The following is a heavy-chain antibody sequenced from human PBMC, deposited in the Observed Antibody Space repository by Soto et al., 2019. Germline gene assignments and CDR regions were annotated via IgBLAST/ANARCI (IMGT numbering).Heavy chain of an antibody. V-gene: IGHV1-69*02. Sequence: QVQLVQSGAEVKKPGSSVKVSCKASGGTFSSYTISWVRQAPGQGLEWMGRIIPILGIANYAQKFQGRVTITADKSTSTAYMELSSLRSEDTAVYYCASRTYYDIWTGYSDDAFDIWGQGTMVTVSS. CDR2: IIPILGIA. J-gene: IGHJ3*02. D-gene: IGHD3-9*01. CDR1: GGTFSSYT. CDR3: ASRTYYDIWTGYSDDAFDI.